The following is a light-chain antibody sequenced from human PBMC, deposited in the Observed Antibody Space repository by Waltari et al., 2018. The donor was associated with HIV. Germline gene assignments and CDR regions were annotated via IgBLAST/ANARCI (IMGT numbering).Light chain of an antibody. J-gene: IGLJ2*01. CDR3: QAWYISTGV. V-gene: IGLV3-1*01. CDR2: QDS. CDR1: KLGDQY. Sequence: SFELTQPPSLSVSPGQTASISCSRAKLGDQYVCWYQQTPGQSRVLVIYQDSERPIGIPERVSGSNSVNTATQTISGAQAMEEAGYCCQAWYISTGVFGGGTKLTFL.